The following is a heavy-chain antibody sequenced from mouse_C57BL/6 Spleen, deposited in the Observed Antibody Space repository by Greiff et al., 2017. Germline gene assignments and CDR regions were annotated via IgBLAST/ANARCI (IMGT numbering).Heavy chain of an antibody. CDR2: IHPNSGST. CDR3: AREDGNYPYAMDY. Sequence: QVQLQQPGAELVKPGASVKLSCKASGYTFTSYWMHWVKQRPGQGLEWIGMIHPNSGSTNYNEKFKSKATLTVDKSSSTAYMQLSSLTSEDSAVYYGAREDGNYPYAMDYWGQGTSVTVSS. V-gene: IGHV1-64*01. D-gene: IGHD2-1*01. J-gene: IGHJ4*01. CDR1: GYTFTSYW.